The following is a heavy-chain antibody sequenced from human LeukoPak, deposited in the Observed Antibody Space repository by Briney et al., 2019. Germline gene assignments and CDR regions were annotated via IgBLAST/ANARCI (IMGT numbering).Heavy chain of an antibody. D-gene: IGHD3-22*01. Sequence: GRSLRPSCAASGFTFSSYDMHWVRQATGKGLEWVSAIGTAGDTYYPGSVKGRFTISRENAKNSLYLQMNSLRAGDTAVYYCARARFHFDSSGYYYPYDAFDIWGQGTMVTVSS. V-gene: IGHV3-13*01. J-gene: IGHJ3*02. CDR2: IGTAGDT. CDR3: ARARFHFDSSGYYYPYDAFDI. CDR1: GFTFSSYD.